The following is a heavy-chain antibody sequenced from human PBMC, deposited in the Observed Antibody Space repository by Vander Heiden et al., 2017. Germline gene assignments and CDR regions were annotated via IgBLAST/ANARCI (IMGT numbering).Heavy chain of an antibody. CDR3: ASLMGGDYVWGSYRYTYVY. D-gene: IGHD3-16*02. CDR2: IIPIFGTA. J-gene: IGHJ4*02. Sequence: QVQLVQSGAEVKKPGSSVKVSCKASGGTFISYAILWVRQAPGQGLEWMGGIIPIFGTANYAQKFQGRVTITADKSTSTAYMELSSLRSEDTAVYYCASLMGGDYVWGSYRYTYVYWGQGTLVTVSS. V-gene: IGHV1-69*06. CDR1: GGTFISYA.